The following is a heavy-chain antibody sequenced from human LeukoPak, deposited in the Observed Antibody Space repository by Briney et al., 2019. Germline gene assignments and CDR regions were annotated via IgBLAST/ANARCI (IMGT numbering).Heavy chain of an antibody. CDR2: IYYSGST. D-gene: IGHD6-13*01. CDR1: GGSISSGGYY. Sequence: SQTLSPTCTVSGGSISSGGYYWSWIRQPPGKGLEWIGYIYYSGSTNYNPSLKSRVTISVDTSKNQFSLKLSSVTAADTAVYYCARGVAAAGYWGQGTLVTVSS. V-gene: IGHV4-61*08. J-gene: IGHJ4*02. CDR3: ARGVAAAGY.